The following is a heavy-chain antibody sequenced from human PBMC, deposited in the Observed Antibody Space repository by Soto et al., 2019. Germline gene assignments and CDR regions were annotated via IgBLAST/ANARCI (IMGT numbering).Heavy chain of an antibody. CDR1: GFTFSSYS. CDR2: FRTGGDDATT. D-gene: IGHD2-15*01. J-gene: IGHJ4*02. CDR3: ATHRWPDY. V-gene: IGHV3-23*01. Sequence: EVQLLESGGGLVQPGGSLRLSCAASGFTFSSYSMSWVRQAPGKGLEWVSGFRTGGDDATTYYADSVKGRFTISRDNSKNSLYLQMNSLRAEDTAVYYCATHRWPDYWGQGTLVTVSS.